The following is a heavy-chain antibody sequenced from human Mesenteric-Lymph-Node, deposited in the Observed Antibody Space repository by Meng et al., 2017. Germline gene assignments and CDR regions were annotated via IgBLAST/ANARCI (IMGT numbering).Heavy chain of an antibody. CDR2: INAGNGNT. CDR1: GYTFTSYA. Sequence: ASVKVSCKASGYTFTSYAMHWVRQAPGQRLEWMGWINAGNGNTKYSQKFQGRVTITRDTSASTAYMELSSLRSEDTAVYYCARVTTVVTPYYYYGMDVWGQGTMVTVSS. D-gene: IGHD4-23*01. V-gene: IGHV1-3*01. J-gene: IGHJ6*02. CDR3: ARVTTVVTPYYYYGMDV.